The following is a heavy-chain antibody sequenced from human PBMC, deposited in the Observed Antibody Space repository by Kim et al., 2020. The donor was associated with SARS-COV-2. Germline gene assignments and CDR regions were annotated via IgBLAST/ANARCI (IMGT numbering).Heavy chain of an antibody. Sequence: SETLSLTCAVSGGSISSGGYSWSWIRQPPGKGLEWIGYIYHSGSTYYNPSLKSRVTISVDRSKNQFSLNLTSVTAADTALYYCARAKRYFDWLDAFDIWG. D-gene: IGHD3-9*01. CDR2: IYHSGST. V-gene: IGHV4-30-2*01. CDR3: ARAKRYFDWLDAFDI. CDR1: GGSISSGGYS. J-gene: IGHJ3*02.